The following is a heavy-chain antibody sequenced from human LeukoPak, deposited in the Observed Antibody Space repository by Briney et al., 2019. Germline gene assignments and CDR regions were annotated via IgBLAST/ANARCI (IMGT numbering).Heavy chain of an antibody. J-gene: IGHJ4*02. V-gene: IGHV1-18*01. D-gene: IGHD2-2*01. CDR1: GYTFSSFG. CDR3: ARDPDIILVPAAMINDY. Sequence: GASLKLSCKASGYTFSSFGISWVRQAPGQGLEWVASISAYSGTTNYADNLKGRVTMSTDTSTSTAYMELRSLRSDDTAVYYCARDPDIILVPAAMINDYWGQGTLVTVSS. CDR2: ISAYSGTT.